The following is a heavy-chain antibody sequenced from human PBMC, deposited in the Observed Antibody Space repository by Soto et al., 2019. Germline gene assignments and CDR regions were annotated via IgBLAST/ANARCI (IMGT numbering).Heavy chain of an antibody. V-gene: IGHV3-49*04. Sequence: QSEGSLRLTCTGAGLPSDGFVVNRVRQAPGKGLDWVGLIRKQRYQETAGYAAAVKGRFMISRDTSNRIAYLEMNSLKIEDSAVYYCSAAASTDTAYFSLYRGQGT. D-gene: IGHD2-2*01. CDR2: IRKQRYQETA. J-gene: IGHJ4*02. CDR3: SAAASTDTAYFSLY. CDR1: GLPSDGFV.